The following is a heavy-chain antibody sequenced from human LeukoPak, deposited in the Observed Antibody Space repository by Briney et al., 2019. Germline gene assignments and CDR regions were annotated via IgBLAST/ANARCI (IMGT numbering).Heavy chain of an antibody. D-gene: IGHD6-6*01. CDR1: GFTFSSYA. Sequence: PGGSLRLSCAASGFTFSSYAMHWVRQAPGKGLEWVVVISYDGSNKYYADSVKGRFTISRDNSKNTLYLQMNSLRAEDTAVYYCARSTRIAPPLDYWGQGTLVTVSS. J-gene: IGHJ4*02. CDR2: ISYDGSNK. V-gene: IGHV3-30*01. CDR3: ARSTRIAPPLDY.